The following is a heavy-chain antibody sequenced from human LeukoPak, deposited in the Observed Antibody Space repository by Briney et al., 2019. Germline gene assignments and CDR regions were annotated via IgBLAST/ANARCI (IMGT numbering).Heavy chain of an antibody. CDR1: GFTFSSYG. CDR3: VRDSYTNTWHFQDEDY. V-gene: IGHV3-7*01. CDR2: TKQDGSEK. J-gene: IGHJ4*02. Sequence: GGSLRLSCAASGFTFSSYGMSWVRQAPGKGLEWVANTKQDGSEKYYVDSVKGRFTISRDNAKNSLFLQMNSLRAEDTAVYYCVRDSYTNTWHFQDEDYWGQGTLVTVSS. D-gene: IGHD2-2*02.